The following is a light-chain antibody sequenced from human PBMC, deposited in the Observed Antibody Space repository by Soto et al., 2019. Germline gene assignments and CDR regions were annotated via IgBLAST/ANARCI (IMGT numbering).Light chain of an antibody. CDR2: AAS. J-gene: IGKJ1*01. V-gene: IGKV3-20*01. CDR1: QSVSNY. Sequence: EILLTQSPATLSLSPGERATLSCRASQSVSNYLACYQQKPGQAPRLLIYAASSRATGIPDRFSGGGSGTDFTLTISRLEPEDFAVYYCQQCGSSPWTFGQGTKVDIK. CDR3: QQCGSSPWT.